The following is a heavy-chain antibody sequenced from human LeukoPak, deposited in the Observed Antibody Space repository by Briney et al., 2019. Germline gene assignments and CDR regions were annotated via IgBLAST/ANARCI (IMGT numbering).Heavy chain of an antibody. Sequence: PSETLSLTCTVSGGSISGYYWSWIRQPPGKGLEWIGFIFYTGSPNYNPSLKSRVTISVDTPKNQFSLRLSSVTAADTAVYSCGRGGGYNTFDYWGQGTLVTVSS. CDR3: GRGGGYNTFDY. V-gene: IGHV4-59*01. CDR2: IFYTGSP. CDR1: GGSISGYY. J-gene: IGHJ4*02. D-gene: IGHD5-24*01.